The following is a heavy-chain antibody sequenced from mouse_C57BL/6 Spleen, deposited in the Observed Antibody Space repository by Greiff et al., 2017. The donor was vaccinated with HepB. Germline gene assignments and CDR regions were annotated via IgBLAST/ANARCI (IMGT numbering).Heavy chain of an antibody. Sequence: QVQLQQPGAELVRPGTSVKLSCKASGYTFTSYWMHWVKQRPGQGLGWIGVIDPSDSYTNYNQKFKGKATLTVDTSSSTAYMQLSSLTSEDSAVYYCAKDYYGSSYIFDYGGQGTTRTVSS. J-gene: IGHJ2*01. CDR2: IDPSDSYT. CDR1: GYTFTSYW. CDR3: AKDYYGSSYIFDY. V-gene: IGHV1-59*01. D-gene: IGHD1-1*01.